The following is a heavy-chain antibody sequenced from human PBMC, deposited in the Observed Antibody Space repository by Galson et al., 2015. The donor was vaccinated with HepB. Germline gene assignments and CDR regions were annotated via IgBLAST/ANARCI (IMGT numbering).Heavy chain of an antibody. V-gene: IGHV3-7*01. Sequence: SLRLSCAASGFTFSTYWMGWGRQAPGKALEWLANIKEDGSEKYYVDSVKGRFTISRDNAKNSLYLEINSLRAEDTAVYYCARHLRSGRNTFDIWGQGTMVTVTS. D-gene: IGHD1/OR15-1a*01. CDR1: GFTFSTYW. CDR3: ARHLRSGRNTFDI. CDR2: IKEDGSEK. J-gene: IGHJ3*02.